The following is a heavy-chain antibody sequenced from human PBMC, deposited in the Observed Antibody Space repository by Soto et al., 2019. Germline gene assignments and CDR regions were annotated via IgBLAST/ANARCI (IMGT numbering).Heavy chain of an antibody. V-gene: IGHV3-15*01. J-gene: IGHJ4*02. CDR1: GFTFSNAL. CDR3: AKDFRTVAGTLDY. D-gene: IGHD6-19*01. Sequence: PGGSLRLSCAASGFTFSNALMTWVRQAPGKGLEWVGRIKSKSDGATTDYAAPVRGRFIISRDDSKNTLYLQMNSLRAEDTAVYYCAKDFRTVAGTLDYWGQGTLVTVSS. CDR2: IKSKSDGATT.